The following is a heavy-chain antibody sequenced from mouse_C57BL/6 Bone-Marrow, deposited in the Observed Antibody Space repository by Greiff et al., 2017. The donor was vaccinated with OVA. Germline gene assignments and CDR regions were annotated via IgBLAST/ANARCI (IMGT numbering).Heavy chain of an antibody. CDR2: IHPSDSAT. V-gene: IGHV1-74*01. Sequence: VQLQQSGAELVKPGASVKVSCKASGYTFTSYWMHWVQQRPGQGLEWIGRIHPSDSATNYNQKFKGKATLTVDKSSSTAYMQLSGLTSEDSAVYYCAITYSNNWYFEVWGTGTTVTVSS. CDR1: GYTFTSYW. D-gene: IGHD2-5*01. CDR3: AITYSNNWYFEV. J-gene: IGHJ1*03.